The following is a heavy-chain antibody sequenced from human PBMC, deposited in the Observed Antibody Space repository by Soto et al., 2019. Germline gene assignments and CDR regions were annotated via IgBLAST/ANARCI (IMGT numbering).Heavy chain of an antibody. D-gene: IGHD2-15*01. V-gene: IGHV3-23*01. CDR3: ARERMPGVIDS. CDR2: LSGSGDKT. Sequence: WGSLRLSCVASGFTFINYAITWVRQSPWKGLEWVSALSGSGDKTYFADSVKGRLTISRDNSKNTLYLNINSLRAEDTALYYCARERMPGVIDSWGQGTLVTVSS. J-gene: IGHJ4*02. CDR1: GFTFINYA.